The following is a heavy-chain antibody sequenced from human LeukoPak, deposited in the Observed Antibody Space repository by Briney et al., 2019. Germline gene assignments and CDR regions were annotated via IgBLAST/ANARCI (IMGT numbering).Heavy chain of an antibody. CDR3: ARDRGSEYCSSTSCYHYYYYMDV. CDR1: GYTFTGYY. V-gene: IGHV1-2*02. CDR2: INPNSGGT. D-gene: IGHD2-2*01. Sequence: ASVKVSCKASGYTFTGYYMHWVRQAPGQGLEWMGWINPNSGGTNYAQKFQGRVTMTRDTSISTAYMELSRLRSDDTTVYYCARDRGSEYCSSTSCYHYYYYMDVWGKGTTVTVSS. J-gene: IGHJ6*03.